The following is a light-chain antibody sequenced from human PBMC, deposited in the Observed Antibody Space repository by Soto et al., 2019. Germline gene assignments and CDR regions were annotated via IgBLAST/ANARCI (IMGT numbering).Light chain of an antibody. V-gene: IGKV1-8*01. J-gene: IGKJ1*01. CDR3: QQYYSYPRT. CDR2: AAS. Sequence: AIRMTQSPSSLSASTGDRVTITCRASQGISSYLAWYQQKPGKAPKLLIYAASTLQSGVPSGFSGSGSGTDFTLTISCLQSEDLATYYCQQYYSYPRTFGQGTKVDIK. CDR1: QGISSY.